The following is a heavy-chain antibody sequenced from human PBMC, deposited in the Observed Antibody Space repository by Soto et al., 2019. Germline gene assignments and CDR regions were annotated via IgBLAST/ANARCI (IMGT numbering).Heavy chain of an antibody. D-gene: IGHD2-15*01. J-gene: IGHJ6*02. V-gene: IGHV3-33*01. CDR1: GFTFSSYG. CDR3: AREEDTSGMDV. Sequence: QVQLVESGGGAVQPGRSLRLSCAASGFTFSSYGMHWVRQAPGKGLEWVAVIWYDGSNKYYADSVKGRFTISRDNSKNTLYLQMNSLRAEDTAVYYCAREEDTSGMDVWGQGTTVTVSS. CDR2: IWYDGSNK.